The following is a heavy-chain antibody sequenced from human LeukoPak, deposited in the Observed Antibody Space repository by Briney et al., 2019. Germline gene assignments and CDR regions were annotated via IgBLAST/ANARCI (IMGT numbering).Heavy chain of an antibody. CDR3: AKGGFNYGMDV. Sequence: GGSLRLSCAASGFTFSSYGMHWVRQAPGKELEWVAVISYDGSNKYYADSVKGRFTISRDNSKNTLYLQMNSLRAEDTAVYYCAKGGFNYGMDVWGQGTTVTVSS. CDR1: GFTFSSYG. J-gene: IGHJ6*02. D-gene: IGHD3-10*01. V-gene: IGHV3-30*18. CDR2: ISYDGSNK.